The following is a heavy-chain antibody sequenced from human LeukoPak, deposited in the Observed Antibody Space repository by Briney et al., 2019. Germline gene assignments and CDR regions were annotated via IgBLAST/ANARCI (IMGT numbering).Heavy chain of an antibody. J-gene: IGHJ5*02. CDR2: IDWDDNK. CDR1: GFSLSTSGMC. CDR3: ARSHVSGTGLFDP. Sequence: SGPALLKPTPTLTFTCTFSGFSLSTSGMCVSWIRQPPGKALEWLARIDWDDNKYYSTSLKTRLTISKDTSKNQVVLTMTNMDPVDTATYYCARSHVSGTGLFDPWGQGTLVTVSS. V-gene: IGHV2-70*11. D-gene: IGHD1-7*01.